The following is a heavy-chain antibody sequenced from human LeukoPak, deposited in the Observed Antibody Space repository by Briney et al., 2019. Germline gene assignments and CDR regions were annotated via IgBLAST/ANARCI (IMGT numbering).Heavy chain of an antibody. CDR1: GGSISSYY. J-gene: IGHJ4*02. D-gene: IGHD3-3*01. CDR3: ARLTIRIFGMPIAYFDS. V-gene: IGHV4-59*08. CDR2: IYYSGST. Sequence: SETLSLTCTVSGGSISSYYWSWIRQPPGKGLEWIGYIYYSGSTNYNPSLKSRVTISVDTSKNQFSLKLSSVTAADTAVYYCARLTIRIFGMPIAYFDSWGQGPPFTVSP.